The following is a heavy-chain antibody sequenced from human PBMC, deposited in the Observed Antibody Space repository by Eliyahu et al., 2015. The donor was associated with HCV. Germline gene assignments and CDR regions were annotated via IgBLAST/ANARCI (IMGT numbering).Heavy chain of an antibody. D-gene: IGHD3-22*01. V-gene: IGHV3-21*01. CDR3: ARVRYYYDSSGYLDY. CDR2: ISSSSXYI. J-gene: IGHJ4*02. Sequence: XEWVSSISSSSXYIYYADSVKXRFTXSRDXAKNSLYLQMNSXRAEDTAVYYCARVRYYYDSSGYLDYWGQGTLVTVSS.